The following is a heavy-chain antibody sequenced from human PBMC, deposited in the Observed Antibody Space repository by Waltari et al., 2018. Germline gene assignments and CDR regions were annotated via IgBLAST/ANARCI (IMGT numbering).Heavy chain of an antibody. CDR1: GGTFSSYT. V-gene: IGHV1-69*08. J-gene: IGHJ3*02. D-gene: IGHD1-26*01. CDR3: ARDLTIIVGVTTTDAFDI. Sequence: QVQLVQSGAEVKKPGSSVKVSCKASGGTFSSYTISWVRQAPGQGLEWMGRIIPILGIANYAQKFQGRVTITADKSTSTAYMELSSLRSEDTAVYYCARDLTIIVGVTTTDAFDIWGQGTMVTVSS. CDR2: IIPILGIA.